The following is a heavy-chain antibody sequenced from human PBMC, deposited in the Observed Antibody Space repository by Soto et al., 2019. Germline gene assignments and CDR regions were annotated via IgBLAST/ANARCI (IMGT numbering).Heavy chain of an antibody. CDR1: GFTFSSYA. Sequence: EVQLLESGGGLVQPGGSLRLACAASGFTFSSYAMTWVRQAPGKGLEWVSSISGSGNTTYYADSVQGRFTTSRDSSKNTLYLQMNSLRPEDTAVYYCAKARGRTWYEDYWGQGTLVTVSS. CDR2: ISGSGNTT. J-gene: IGHJ4*02. V-gene: IGHV3-23*01. CDR3: AKARGRTWYEDY. D-gene: IGHD6-13*01.